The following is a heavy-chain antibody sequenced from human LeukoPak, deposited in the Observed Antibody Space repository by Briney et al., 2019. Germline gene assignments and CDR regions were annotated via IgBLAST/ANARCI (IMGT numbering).Heavy chain of an antibody. D-gene: IGHD2-21*01. CDR3: ARRPAYCGGDCYSAYYYYYYYMDV. Sequence: SETLSLTCTVSGGSISSSSYYWGWIRQPPGKGLEWIGSIYYSGSTYYNPSLKSRVAISVDTSKNQFSLKLSSVTAADTAVYYCARRPAYCGGDCYSAYYYYYYYMDVWGKGTTVTVSS. V-gene: IGHV4-39*01. CDR1: GGSISSSSYY. CDR2: IYYSGST. J-gene: IGHJ6*03.